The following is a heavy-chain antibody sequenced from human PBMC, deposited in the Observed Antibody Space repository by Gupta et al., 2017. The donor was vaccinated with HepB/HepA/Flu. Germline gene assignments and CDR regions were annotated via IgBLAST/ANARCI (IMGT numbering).Heavy chain of an antibody. CDR2: INHSGST. D-gene: IGHD2-2*02. CDR3: ARGQPKRYCSSTSCYTGVPGIRQAFDI. CDR1: GGSFSGYY. V-gene: IGHV4-34*01. Sequence: QVQLQQWGAGLLKPSETLSLTCAVYGGSFSGYYWSWIRQPPGKGLEWIGEINHSGSTNYNPSLKSRVTISVDTSKNQFSLKLSSVTAADTAVYYCARGQPKRYCSSTSCYTGVPGIRQAFDIWGQGTMVTVSS. J-gene: IGHJ3*02.